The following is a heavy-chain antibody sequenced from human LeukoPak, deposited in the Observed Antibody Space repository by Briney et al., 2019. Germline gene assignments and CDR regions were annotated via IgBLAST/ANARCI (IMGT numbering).Heavy chain of an antibody. CDR1: GFTFSDYN. CDR3: ASSALDH. CDR2: ISYTSAYI. J-gene: IGHJ5*02. V-gene: IGHV3-21*01. Sequence: GGSLRLSCAASGFTFSDYNMNWVRQAPGKGLEWVSSISYTSAYIYYADSVKGRFTISRDNTENSVYLQMNSLRVEDTAVYYCASSALDHWGQGVLVLVSS.